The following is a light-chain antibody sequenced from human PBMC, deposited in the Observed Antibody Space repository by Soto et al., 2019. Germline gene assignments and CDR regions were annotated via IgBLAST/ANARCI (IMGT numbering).Light chain of an antibody. CDR3: QQTNTSPRT. V-gene: IGKV3-20*01. CDR2: GAS. CDR1: QSVSNNY. Sequence: EIVLTQSPGTLSLSPGERATLSCRASQSVSNNYLAWYQQKPGQAPRILIYGASNRATGIPDRFSGSGSGTDFTLTITGLQPEDFSTYFCQQTNTSPRTFGQGTKVDIK. J-gene: IGKJ1*01.